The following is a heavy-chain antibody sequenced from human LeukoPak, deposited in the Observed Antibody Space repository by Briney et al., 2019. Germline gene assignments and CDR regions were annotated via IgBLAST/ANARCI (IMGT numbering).Heavy chain of an antibody. V-gene: IGHV3-23*01. CDR2: ISGSGGRT. CDR3: AKEKESSGYFDY. J-gene: IGHJ4*02. Sequence: GGSLRLSCAASGFTFSTYVMSWVRQAPGKGQEWVSAISGSGGRTYYADSVKGRFTISRDNSKNTLYLQMNSLRAEDTAVYYCAKEKESSGYFDYWGQGTLVTVSS. D-gene: IGHD3-10*01. CDR1: GFTFSTYV.